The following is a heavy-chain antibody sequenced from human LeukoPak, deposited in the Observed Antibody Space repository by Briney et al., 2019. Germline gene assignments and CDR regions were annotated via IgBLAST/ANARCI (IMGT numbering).Heavy chain of an antibody. CDR2: INPNSGGT. D-gene: IGHD3-22*01. J-gene: IGHJ4*02. Sequence: GASVKVSCKASGYTFTGYYMHWVRQAPGQGLEWMGWINPNSGGTNYAQKFQGRVTMTRDTSISTAYMKLSRLRSDDTAVYYCARDKYYYDSSGYYPDYWGQGTLVTVSS. V-gene: IGHV1-2*02. CDR3: ARDKYYYDSSGYYPDY. CDR1: GYTFTGYY.